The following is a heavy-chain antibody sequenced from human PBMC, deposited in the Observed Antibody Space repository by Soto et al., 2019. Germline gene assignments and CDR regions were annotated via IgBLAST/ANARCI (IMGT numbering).Heavy chain of an antibody. D-gene: IGHD2-2*01. Sequence: ASVKVSCKASGYTFTGYAMHWVRQAPGQRLEWMGWINAGNGNTKYSQKFQGRVIITRDTSARTVYMQLSNLRSEDTAVYYCARAWYQLVSTWFDPWGQGTQVTVSS. J-gene: IGHJ5*02. V-gene: IGHV1-3*01. CDR1: GYTFTGYA. CDR2: INAGNGNT. CDR3: ARAWYQLVSTWFDP.